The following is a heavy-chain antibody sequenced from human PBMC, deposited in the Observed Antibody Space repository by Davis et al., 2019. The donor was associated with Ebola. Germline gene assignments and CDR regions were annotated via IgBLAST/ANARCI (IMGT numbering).Heavy chain of an antibody. CDR1: GFRFSAYW. D-gene: IGHD3-3*01. CDR2: IDGDGRST. Sequence: PGGSLRLSCAASGFRFSAYWIYLVRQDPGKWLVWVSRIDGDGRSTNFADSVKGRFTISRDNFENTLYLQMNSLTADDTAVYYCARAVFHEVLDFWGQGTPVTVSS. CDR3: ARAVFHEVLDF. J-gene: IGHJ4*02. V-gene: IGHV3-74*01.